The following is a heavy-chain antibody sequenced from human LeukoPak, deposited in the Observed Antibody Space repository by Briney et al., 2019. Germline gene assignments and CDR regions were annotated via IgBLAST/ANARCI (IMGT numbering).Heavy chain of an antibody. V-gene: IGHV1-69*04. J-gene: IGHJ6*02. D-gene: IGHD2-2*01. Sequence: GSSVKVSCKASGGTFGSYAISWVRQAPGQGLEWMGRIIPILGIANYAQKFQGRVTITADKSTSTAYMELSSLRSEDTAVYYCARDRGHYQLLFRDYGMDVWGQGTTVTASS. CDR3: ARDRGHYQLLFRDYGMDV. CDR1: GGTFGSYA. CDR2: IIPILGIA.